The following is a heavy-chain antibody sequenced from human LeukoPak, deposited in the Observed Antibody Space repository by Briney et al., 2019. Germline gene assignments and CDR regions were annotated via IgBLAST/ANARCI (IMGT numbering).Heavy chain of an antibody. CDR2: INHSGST. CDR1: GGSFSGYY. V-gene: IGHV4-34*01. J-gene: IGHJ6*02. CDR3: ARGSDYYYYGMDV. Sequence: SETLSLTCAVYGGSFSGYYWSWIRQPPGKGLEWIGEINHSGSTNYNSSLKSRVTISVDTSKNQFSLKLSSVTAADTAVYYCARGSDYYYYGMDVWGQGTTVTVSS.